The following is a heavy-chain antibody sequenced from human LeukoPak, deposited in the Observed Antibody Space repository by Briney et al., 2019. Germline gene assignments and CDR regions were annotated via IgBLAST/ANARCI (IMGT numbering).Heavy chain of an antibody. CDR1: EFSFSVHA. Sequence: GGSLRLSCAASEFSFSVHAMSWVRQAPGKGLEWVSRISATTGRTYYADSVKGRFTVSRDNSKNTLYLQMNSLRAEDTAVYYCAKGDSSTWYAGRLDYWGQGTMVTVSS. J-gene: IGHJ3*01. CDR2: ISATTGRT. V-gene: IGHV3-23*01. CDR3: AKGDSSTWYAGRLDY. D-gene: IGHD6-13*01.